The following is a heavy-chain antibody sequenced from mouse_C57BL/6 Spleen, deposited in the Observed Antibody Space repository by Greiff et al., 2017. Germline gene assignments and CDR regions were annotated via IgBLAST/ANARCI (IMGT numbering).Heavy chain of an antibody. V-gene: IGHV5-17*01. J-gene: IGHJ3*01. CDR3: ARTDYYGSLAY. Sequence: EVMLVESGGGLVKPGGSLKLSCAASGFTFSDYGMHWVRQAPEKGLAWVAYISSGSSTIYYADTVKGRFTISRDNAKNTLFLQMTSLRSEDTAMYYCARTDYYGSLAYWGQGTLVTVSA. CDR2: ISSGSSTI. CDR1: GFTFSDYG. D-gene: IGHD1-1*01.